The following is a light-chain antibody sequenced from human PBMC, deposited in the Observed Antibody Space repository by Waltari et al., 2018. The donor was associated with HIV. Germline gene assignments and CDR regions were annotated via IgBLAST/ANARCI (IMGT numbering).Light chain of an antibody. Sequence: DVQMTQSPSTLSASVGARVSITCRASQIIDYWLAWYQQTPGQPPKLLIYKTSYLESGVPTRFSGSGSGADFTLTIDGLQPEDFATYYCQQYNSHSYTFGQGTKLDIK. V-gene: IGKV1-5*03. CDR3: QQYNSHSYT. CDR1: QIIDYW. J-gene: IGKJ2*01. CDR2: KTS.